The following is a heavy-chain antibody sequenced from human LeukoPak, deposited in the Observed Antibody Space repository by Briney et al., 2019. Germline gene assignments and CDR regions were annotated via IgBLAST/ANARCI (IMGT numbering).Heavy chain of an antibody. CDR3: ARDGITFGGVIVYYFDY. D-gene: IGHD3-16*02. Sequence: GRSLRLSCAASGFSFSNYAMYWVRQAPGKGLDWVAVISYDGSNKYYADSVKGRFTISRDNSKNTLYLQMNSLRAEDTAVYYCARDGITFGGVIVYYFDYWGQGTLVTVSS. V-gene: IGHV3-30-3*01. J-gene: IGHJ4*02. CDR1: GFSFSNYA. CDR2: ISYDGSNK.